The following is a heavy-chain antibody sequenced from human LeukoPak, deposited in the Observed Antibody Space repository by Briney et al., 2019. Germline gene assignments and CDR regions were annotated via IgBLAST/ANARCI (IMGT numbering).Heavy chain of an antibody. V-gene: IGHV3-23*01. Sequence: GGSLRLYCEASGFSFSSYAISLGRQASGQGLEWVSAISGSGGSTYYADSVKGRFTISRDNSKNTLYLQMNSLRAEDTAVYYCAKPPSIWHWGQGTLVTVSS. J-gene: IGHJ1*01. D-gene: IGHD2-21*01. CDR1: GFSFSSYA. CDR2: ISGSGGST. CDR3: AKPPSIWH.